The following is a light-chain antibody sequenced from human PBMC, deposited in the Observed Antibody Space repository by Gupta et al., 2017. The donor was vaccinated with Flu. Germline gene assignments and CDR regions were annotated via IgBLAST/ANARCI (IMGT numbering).Light chain of an antibody. Sequence: TATITCEGSNIGSESVHWYQHKPGQAPVVVVLVDTDRPSGVPERFSGSKSGTTATPTTGRVEAGDEADDDGYLYDSKSNHPLCVFGTGTKVTVL. CDR1: NIGSES. CDR3: YLYDSKSNHPLCV. J-gene: IGLJ1*01. CDR2: VDT. V-gene: IGLV3-21*02.